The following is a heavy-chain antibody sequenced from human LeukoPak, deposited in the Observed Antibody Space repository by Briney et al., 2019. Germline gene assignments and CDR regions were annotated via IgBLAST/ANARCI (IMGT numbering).Heavy chain of an antibody. CDR3: AREGRDGYNPRFNWFDP. D-gene: IGHD5-24*01. J-gene: IGHJ5*02. CDR1: GGSISSDY. Sequence: PSETLSLTCSVSGGSISSDYWTWIRQPPGKGLEWIGYMYDSGSTNYNPSLKSRVTISVDTSKNQFSLKLSSVTAADTAVYYCAREGRDGYNPRFNWFDPWGQGTLVTVSS. V-gene: IGHV4-59*01. CDR2: MYDSGST.